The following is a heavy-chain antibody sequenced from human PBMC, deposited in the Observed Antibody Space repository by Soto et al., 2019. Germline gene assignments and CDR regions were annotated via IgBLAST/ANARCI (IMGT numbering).Heavy chain of an antibody. CDR2: ISYDGSNK. CDR1: GFTFSSYA. J-gene: IGHJ6*02. Sequence: GGSLRLSCAASGFTFSSYAMHWVRQAPGNGLEWVAVISYDGSNKYYADSVKGRFTISRDNSKNTLYLQMNSLRAEDTAVYYCARGGYSYGSPLSAGMDVWGQGTTVTVS. V-gene: IGHV3-30-3*01. CDR3: ARGGYSYGSPLSAGMDV. D-gene: IGHD5-18*01.